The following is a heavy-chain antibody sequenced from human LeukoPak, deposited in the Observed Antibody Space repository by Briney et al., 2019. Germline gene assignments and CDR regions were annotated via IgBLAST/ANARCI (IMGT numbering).Heavy chain of an antibody. D-gene: IGHD3-3*01. J-gene: IGHJ6*03. CDR2: INPNSGGT. CDR3: ARINYDFPLYYMDV. CDR1: GYTFTGYY. V-gene: IGHV1-2*02. Sequence: ASVKVSCKASGYTFTGYYMHWVRQAPGQGLEWMGWINPNSGGTNYAQKFQGRVTMTRDTPISTAYMELSRLRSDDTAVYYCARINYDFPLYYMDVWGKGTTVTVSS.